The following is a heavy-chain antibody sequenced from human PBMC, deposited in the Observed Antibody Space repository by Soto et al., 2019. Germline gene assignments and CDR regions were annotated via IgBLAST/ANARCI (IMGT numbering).Heavy chain of an antibody. J-gene: IGHJ5*02. D-gene: IGHD2-21*02. CDR1: GFTFTDYY. Sequence: QVQLVESGGGLVKPGGSLRLSCAASGFTFTDYYMTWIRQAPGKGLEWVSYISSSGSTIYYSDSVKGRFTISRDNAKKSLYRQMNSLRAEDTAVYYCARVLVFYGGFDPWGQGTLVTVSS. CDR3: ARVLVFYGGFDP. CDR2: ISSSGSTI. V-gene: IGHV3-11*01.